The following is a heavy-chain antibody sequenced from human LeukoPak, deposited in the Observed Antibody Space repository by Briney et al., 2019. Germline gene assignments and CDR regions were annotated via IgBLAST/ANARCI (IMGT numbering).Heavy chain of an antibody. V-gene: IGHV3-66*02. CDR1: GFIISRNY. J-gene: IGHJ4*02. D-gene: IGHD1-26*01. CDR3: ARGEWELYPFDY. CDR2: IYSGGST. Sequence: GGSLRLSCAASGFIISRNYMSWVRQAPGKGLEWVSVIYSGGSTYYADSVKGRFTISRDNSKNTLYLQLNSLTTDDTAMYYCARGEWELYPFDYWSQGTLVTASS.